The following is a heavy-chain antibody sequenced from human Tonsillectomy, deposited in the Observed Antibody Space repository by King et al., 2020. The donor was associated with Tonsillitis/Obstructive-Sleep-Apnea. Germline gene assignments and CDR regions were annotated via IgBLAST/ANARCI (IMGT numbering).Heavy chain of an antibody. CDR2: IYYSGST. CDR1: GGSIRSYY. V-gene: IGHV4-59*01. J-gene: IGHJ4*02. Sequence: VQLQESGPGLVKPSETLSLTCSVSGGSIRSYYWSWIRQPPGKGLEWIGYIYYSGSTNYNSSLKSRVTISVDTSKNQFSLKLSSETPADTAVYFCARDRGIVGATDYWGQGTLVTVSS. CDR3: ARDRGIVGATDY. D-gene: IGHD1-26*01.